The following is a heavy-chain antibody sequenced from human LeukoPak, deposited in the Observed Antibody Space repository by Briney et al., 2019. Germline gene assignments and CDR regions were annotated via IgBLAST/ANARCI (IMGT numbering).Heavy chain of an antibody. CDR2: IYTSGST. J-gene: IGHJ6*02. D-gene: IGHD3-22*01. CDR1: GGSISSGSYY. Sequence: PSETLSLTCTVSGGSISSGSYYWSWIRQPAGKGLEWIGRIYTSGSTNYNPSLKSRVTISVDTSKNQFSLKLSSVTAADTAVYYCAKDLSSAITSALVLDVWGQGTTVTVS. CDR3: AKDLSSAITSALVLDV. V-gene: IGHV4-61*02.